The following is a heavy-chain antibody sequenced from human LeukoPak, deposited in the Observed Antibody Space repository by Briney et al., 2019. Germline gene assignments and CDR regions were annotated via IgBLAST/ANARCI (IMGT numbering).Heavy chain of an antibody. J-gene: IGHJ4*02. Sequence: GGSLRLSCAASGLTFSSYAMNWVRQAPGKGLEWVSSISGSGGSTFYTDSVKGRFTIPRDNSKNTLYLQMNSLRADDTAVYYCARSFRGYDFYYFDYWGQGILVTVSS. D-gene: IGHD5-12*01. CDR1: GLTFSSYA. V-gene: IGHV3-23*01. CDR2: ISGSGGST. CDR3: ARSFRGYDFYYFDY.